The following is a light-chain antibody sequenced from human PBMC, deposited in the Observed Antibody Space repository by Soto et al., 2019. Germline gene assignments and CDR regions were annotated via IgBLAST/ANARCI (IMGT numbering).Light chain of an antibody. V-gene: IGKV4-1*01. J-gene: IGKJ4*01. CDR1: QSVLYSSNNKNH. Sequence: DIVMTQSPDSLAVSLGERATINCKSSQSVLYSSNNKNHLTWFQQKPGQPPKLLIYWASTRESGVPDRFSGSGSGTDFTLTISSLQAEDVAVYYGQQYFSTPFTFGGGTKVEI. CDR2: WAS. CDR3: QQYFSTPFT.